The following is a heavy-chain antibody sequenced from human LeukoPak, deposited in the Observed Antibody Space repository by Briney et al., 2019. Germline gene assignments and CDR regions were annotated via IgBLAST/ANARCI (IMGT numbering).Heavy chain of an antibody. Sequence: PGGSLRLSCAASGFTFDDYAMHWVRQAPGKGLGWVSGISWNSGSIGYADSVKGRFTISRDNAKNSLYLQMNSLRAEDTALYYCANPSGGWGQGTLVTVSS. V-gene: IGHV3-9*01. J-gene: IGHJ4*02. CDR1: GFTFDDYA. CDR3: ANPSGG. D-gene: IGHD3-16*01. CDR2: ISWNSGSI.